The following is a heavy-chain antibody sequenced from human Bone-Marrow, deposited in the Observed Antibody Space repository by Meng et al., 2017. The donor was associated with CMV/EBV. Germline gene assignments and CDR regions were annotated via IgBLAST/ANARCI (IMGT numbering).Heavy chain of an antibody. J-gene: IGHJ4*02. CDR2: INHSGST. Sequence: GSLRLSCAVYGGSFSGYYWSWIRQPPGKGLEWIGEINHSGSTNYNPSLKSRVTISVDTSKNQFSLKLSSVTAADTAVYYCARGRGHANNFDYWGQGTLVTVSS. V-gene: IGHV4-34*01. CDR3: ARGRGHANNFDY. D-gene: IGHD2-8*01. CDR1: GGSFSGYY.